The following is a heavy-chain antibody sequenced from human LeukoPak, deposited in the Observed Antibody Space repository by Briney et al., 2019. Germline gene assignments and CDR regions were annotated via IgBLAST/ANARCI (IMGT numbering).Heavy chain of an antibody. V-gene: IGHV3-21*01. CDR3: ARDRIIYGDYGDAFDI. CDR2: ISSSSSYI. J-gene: IGHJ3*02. CDR1: GFTFSRYS. D-gene: IGHD4-17*01. Sequence: GGSLRLSCAASGFTFSRYSMNWVRQARGRGLEWVSSISSSSSYIYYADSLKGRFTISRDNAKNSLYLQMNSLRAEDTAVYFCARDRIIYGDYGDAFDIWGQGTMVTVSS.